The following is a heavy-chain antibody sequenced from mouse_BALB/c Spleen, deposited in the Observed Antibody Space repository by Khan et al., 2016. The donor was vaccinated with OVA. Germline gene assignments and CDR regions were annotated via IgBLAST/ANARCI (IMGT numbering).Heavy chain of an antibody. V-gene: IGHV2-2*02. D-gene: IGHD2-4*01. CDR2: IWSAGST. CDR3: ARRGCDYGRGALFAY. CDR1: GFSLTNYS. Sequence: VQLQESGPGLVQPSQSLSITCTVSGFSLTNYSVHWVRQSPGKGLEWLGVIWSAGSTDYNAAFIYRLTIRKDNSRSQVFFKMNSLQPNDTAIYYCARRGCDYGRGALFAYWGQGTLVTVSA. J-gene: IGHJ3*01.